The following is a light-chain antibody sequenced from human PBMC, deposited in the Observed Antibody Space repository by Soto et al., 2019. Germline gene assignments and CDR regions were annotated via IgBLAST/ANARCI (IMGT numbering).Light chain of an antibody. Sequence: DIVMTQSPLSLTVTPGEPASISCRSSQSLLHSDGKTYLSGYLQRPGQPLRLLIYEVSNRFSGVPDRLNGSGSGTDFTLKSSRVEAEDVGVYYCMHSVEIPPTFGQGTKVDIK. V-gene: IGKV2D-29*01. CDR1: QSLLHSDGKTY. J-gene: IGKJ1*01. CDR2: EVS. CDR3: MHSVEIPPT.